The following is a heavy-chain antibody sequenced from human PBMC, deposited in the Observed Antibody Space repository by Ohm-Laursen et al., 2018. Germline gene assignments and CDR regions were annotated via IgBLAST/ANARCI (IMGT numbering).Heavy chain of an antibody. V-gene: IGHV3-9*01. CDR2: ISWNSGSI. J-gene: IGHJ6*02. CDR3: AKGPRPAYYYGMDA. CDR1: GFTFDDYA. Sequence: SLRLSCAASGFTFDDYAMHWVRQAPGKGLEWVSGISWNSGSIGYADSVKGRFTISRDNAKNSLYLQMNSLRAEDTALYYCAKGPRPAYYYGMDAWGQGTTVTVSS.